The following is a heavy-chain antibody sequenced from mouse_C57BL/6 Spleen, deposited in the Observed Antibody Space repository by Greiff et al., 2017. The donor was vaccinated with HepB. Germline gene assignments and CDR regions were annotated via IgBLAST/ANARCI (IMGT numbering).Heavy chain of an antibody. J-gene: IGHJ2*01. D-gene: IGHD1-1*01. CDR1: GFTFSSYA. Sequence: EVQGVESGGGLVKPGGSLKLSCAASGFTFSSYAMSWVRQTPEKRLEWVATISDGGSYTYYPDNVKGRFTISRDNAKNNLYLQMSHLKSEDTAMYYCARDDHYGSSFPYYFDYWGQGTTLTVSS. V-gene: IGHV5-4*01. CDR2: ISDGGSYT. CDR3: ARDDHYGSSFPYYFDY.